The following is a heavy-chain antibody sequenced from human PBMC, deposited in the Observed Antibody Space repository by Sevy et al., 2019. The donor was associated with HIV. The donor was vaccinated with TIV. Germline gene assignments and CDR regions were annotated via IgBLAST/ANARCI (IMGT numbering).Heavy chain of an antibody. CDR1: GFTFSSYS. Sequence: GGSLRLSCAASGFTFSSYSMNWVHQAPGKGLEWVSSISSSSSYIYYADSVKGRFTISRDNAKNSLYLQMNSLRAEDTAVYYCASFAAGTTRYYYYYMDVWGKGTTVTVSS. V-gene: IGHV3-21*01. CDR3: ASFAAGTTRYYYYYMDV. D-gene: IGHD6-13*01. J-gene: IGHJ6*03. CDR2: ISSSSSYI.